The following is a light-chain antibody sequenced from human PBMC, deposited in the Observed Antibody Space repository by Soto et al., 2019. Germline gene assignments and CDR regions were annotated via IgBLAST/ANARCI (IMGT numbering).Light chain of an antibody. Sequence: DIQMTHSPSSLSASVGDSVTITCRASQSISSFLNWYQQKPGKAPKVLIYAASRLESGVPSRFSGSGSGTDFTLTISSLQPEDYATYYCQQSYSTPPRYTFGQGTKVDIK. V-gene: IGKV1-39*01. CDR1: QSISSF. J-gene: IGKJ2*01. CDR2: AAS. CDR3: QQSYSTPPRYT.